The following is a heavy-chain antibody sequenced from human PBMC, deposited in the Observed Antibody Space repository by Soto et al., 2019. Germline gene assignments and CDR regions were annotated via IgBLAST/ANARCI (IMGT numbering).Heavy chain of an antibody. CDR1: GFTFSSYS. D-gene: IGHD3-22*01. Sequence: EVQLVESGGGLVKPGGSLRLSCAASGFTFSSYSMNWVRQAPGKGLEWVSSISSSSSYIYYADSVKGRFTISRDNAKNSLYLQMNSLRAEDTAVYYCARNTYYYDSSGLYGMDVWVQGTTVTVSS. V-gene: IGHV3-21*01. CDR2: ISSSSSYI. CDR3: ARNTYYYDSSGLYGMDV. J-gene: IGHJ6*02.